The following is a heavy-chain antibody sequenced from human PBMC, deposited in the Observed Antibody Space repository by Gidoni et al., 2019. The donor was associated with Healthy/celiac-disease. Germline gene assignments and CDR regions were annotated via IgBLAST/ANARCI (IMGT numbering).Heavy chain of an antibody. J-gene: IGHJ4*02. D-gene: IGHD3-16*01. CDR2: INAGNGNT. V-gene: IGHV1-3*01. CDR1: GYTFTSYA. Sequence: QVQLVQSGAEVKKPGASVQVSCKASGYTFTSYAMHWVRQAPGQRLERMGWINAGNGNTKYSQKFQGRVTITRDTSASIAYMELSSLRSEDTAVYYCASSYYDYVWGSWDWGQGTLVTVSS. CDR3: ASSYYDYVWGSWD.